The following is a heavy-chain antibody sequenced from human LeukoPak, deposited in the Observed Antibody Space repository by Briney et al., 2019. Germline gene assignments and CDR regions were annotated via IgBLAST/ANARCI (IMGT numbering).Heavy chain of an antibody. CDR3: ASYSNYDLY. V-gene: IGHV4-39*01. D-gene: IGHD4-11*01. CDR2: IYYSGST. CDR1: GGSISSSSYY. Sequence: PSETLSLTCTVSGGSISSSSYYWGWIRQPPGEGLEWIGSIYYSGSTYYNPSHKSRVTISVDTSKNQFSLKLSSVTAADTAVYYCASYSNYDLYWGQGTLVTVSS. J-gene: IGHJ4*02.